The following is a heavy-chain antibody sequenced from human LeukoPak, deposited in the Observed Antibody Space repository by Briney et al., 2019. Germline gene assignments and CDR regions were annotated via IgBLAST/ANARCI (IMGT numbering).Heavy chain of an antibody. J-gene: IGHJ4*02. CDR2: INQSGST. CDR1: GFLFSNAW. Sequence: GSLRLSCAASGFLFSNAWMTWVRQAPGQGLEWIGEINQSGSTNYNPSLKSRVSISVDTSKNQFSLKLSSVTAADTAVYYCARRGSGYSPWDWGQGTLVTVS. CDR3: ARRGSGYSPWD. D-gene: IGHD5-18*01. V-gene: IGHV4-34*01.